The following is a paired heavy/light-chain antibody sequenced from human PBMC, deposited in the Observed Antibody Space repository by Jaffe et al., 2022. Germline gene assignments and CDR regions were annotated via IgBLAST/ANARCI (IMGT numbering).Heavy chain of an antibody. CDR3: ARGRGVASSGWYLFLTPAKGYFDY. D-gene: IGHD6-19*01. Sequence: QVQLQQWGAGLLKPSETLSLTCAVYGGSFSGYYWSWIRQPPGKGLEWIGEINHSGSTNYNPSLKSRVTISVDTSKNQFSLKLSSVTAADTAVYYCARGRGVASSGWYLFLTPAKGYFDYWGQGTLVTVSS. V-gene: IGHV4-34*01. CDR1: GGSFSGYY. J-gene: IGHJ4*02. CDR2: INHSGST.
Light chain of an antibody. CDR3: QQYDNLPLYT. CDR1: QDISNY. V-gene: IGKV1-33*01. Sequence: DIQMTQSPSSLSASVGDRVTITCQASQDISNYLNWYQQKPGKAPKLLIYDASNLETGVPSRFSGSGSGTDFTFTISSLQPEDIATYYCQQYDNLPLYTFGQGTKLEIK. CDR2: DAS. J-gene: IGKJ2*01.